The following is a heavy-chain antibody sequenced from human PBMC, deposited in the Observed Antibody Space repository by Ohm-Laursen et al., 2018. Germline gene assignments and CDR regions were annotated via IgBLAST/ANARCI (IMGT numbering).Heavy chain of an antibody. CDR3: AHREMLRGVITY. V-gene: IGHV2-26*01. CDR2: IFSNDEK. D-gene: IGHD3-10*01. Sequence: TQTLTLTCTVSGFSLSNARMGVSWIRQPPGKALEWLAHIFSNDEKSYSTSLKSRLTISKDTSKSQVVLTMTNMDPVDTATYYCAHREMLRGVITYWGQGTLVTVSS. J-gene: IGHJ4*02. CDR1: GFSLSNARMG.